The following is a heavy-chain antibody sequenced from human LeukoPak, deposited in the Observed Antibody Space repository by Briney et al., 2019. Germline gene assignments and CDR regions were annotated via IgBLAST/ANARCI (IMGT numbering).Heavy chain of an antibody. Sequence: SGTLSLTCAVSGGSISGSNWWSWVRPPPGKGLEWIGEIYHSGSTNYNPSLKSRVTISVDRSKNHFSLRLSSVTAADTAVYYCACSSGYYRGGPFDYWGQGTLVTVSS. J-gene: IGHJ4*02. CDR1: GGSISGSNW. CDR3: ACSSGYYRGGPFDY. D-gene: IGHD3-22*01. CDR2: IYHSGST. V-gene: IGHV4-4*02.